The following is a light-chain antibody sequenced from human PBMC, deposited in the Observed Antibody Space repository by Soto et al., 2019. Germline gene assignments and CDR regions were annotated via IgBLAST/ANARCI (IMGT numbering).Light chain of an antibody. J-gene: IGLJ2*01. CDR1: SSDVGGYNF. CDR3: SSYTNSSTLVG. CDR2: EVS. Sequence: QSALTQRASVSGSPGQSITISCTGTSSDVGGYNFVSWYQHHPGKAPKLIIYEVSNRPSGVSNRFSASKSGNTASLTISGLQAEDEADYYCSSYTNSSTLVGFGGGTKLTVL. V-gene: IGLV2-14*01.